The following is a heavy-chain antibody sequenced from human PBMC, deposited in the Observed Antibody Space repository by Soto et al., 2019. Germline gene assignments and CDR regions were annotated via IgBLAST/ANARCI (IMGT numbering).Heavy chain of an antibody. J-gene: IGHJ6*03. V-gene: IGHV1-8*01. CDR2: MNPNSGNT. Sequence: ASVKVSCKASGYTFTSYDINWVRQATGQGLEWMGWMNPNSGNTGYAQKFQGRVTMTRNTSISTAYTELSSLRSEDTAVYYCARVTDIVYYYYYMDVWGKGTTVTVSS. CDR3: ARVTDIVYYYYYMDV. CDR1: GYTFTSYD. D-gene: IGHD2-15*01.